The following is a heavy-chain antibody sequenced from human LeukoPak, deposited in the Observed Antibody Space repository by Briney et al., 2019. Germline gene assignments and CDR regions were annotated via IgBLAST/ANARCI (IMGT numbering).Heavy chain of an antibody. CDR3: AKGTRGYSSLYYFDY. CDR1: GYSFTSYW. V-gene: IGHV5-51*01. D-gene: IGHD5-18*01. Sequence: RGESLKISCKGSGYSFTSYWIGWVRQMPGKGLEWMGIIYPGDSDTRYSPSFQGQVTISAGKSISTAYLQWSSLKASDTAMYYCAKGTRGYSSLYYFDYWGQGTLVTVSS. CDR2: IYPGDSDT. J-gene: IGHJ4*02.